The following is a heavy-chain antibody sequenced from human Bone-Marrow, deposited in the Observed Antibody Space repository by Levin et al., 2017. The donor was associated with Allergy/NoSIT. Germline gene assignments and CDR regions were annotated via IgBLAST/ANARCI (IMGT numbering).Heavy chain of an antibody. CDR1: GFTFTNYW. D-gene: IGHD6-6*01. V-gene: IGHV3-74*01. Sequence: SSETLSLTCAASGFTFTNYWIHWVRQPPGKGLVWVSRINSDGSHPVYADSVRGRFTLSRDNAKNTVYLQMNNLGADDTSVYYCARSPPYTISSPDYWGRGTLVIVSS. J-gene: IGHJ4*02. CDR2: INSDGSHP. CDR3: ARSPPYTISSPDY.